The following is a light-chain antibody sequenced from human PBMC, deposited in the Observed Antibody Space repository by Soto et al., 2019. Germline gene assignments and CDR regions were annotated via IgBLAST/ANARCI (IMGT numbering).Light chain of an antibody. CDR2: TAS. Sequence: DIQVTQSPPTLSASVVDRVTISCRASQGIRNDLAWYQQKPGKAPKGLIYTASSLHSGVPSRFSGSGSGTDFALTITSLQAEDFATYYCQQLRMYPSTFGGGTKVDIK. CDR1: QGIRND. J-gene: IGKJ4*01. CDR3: QQLRMYPST. V-gene: IGKV1-17*01.